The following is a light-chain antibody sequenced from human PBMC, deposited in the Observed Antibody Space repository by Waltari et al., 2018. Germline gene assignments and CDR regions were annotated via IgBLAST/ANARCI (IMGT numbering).Light chain of an antibody. CDR2: KAS. CDR3: QQYHIYSPWT. CDR1: QSIRNW. J-gene: IGKJ1*01. Sequence: DIQMTQSPSTLSASVGDRVTITFRARQSIRNWLAWYQQKPGKAPKILIYKASTLESGVPSRFSGSESGTEFTLTISSLQPDDFATYYCQQYHIYSPWTFGQGTKVEIK. V-gene: IGKV1-5*03.